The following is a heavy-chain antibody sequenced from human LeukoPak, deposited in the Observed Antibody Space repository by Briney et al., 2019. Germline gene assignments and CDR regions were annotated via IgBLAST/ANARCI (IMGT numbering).Heavy chain of an antibody. CDR3: ARSSGCKYFFDS. D-gene: IGHD3-22*01. V-gene: IGHV4-39*01. CDR2: IYYSGST. J-gene: IGHJ4*02. CDR1: GGSISSDSDY. Sequence: SETLSLTCSVSGGSISSDSDYWGWIRQPPGKGLGWIGNIYYSGSTYYNPSLKSRVTISLDTSKNRFSLRLSSVTAADTAVYYCARSSGCKYFFDSWGQGTLVTVSS.